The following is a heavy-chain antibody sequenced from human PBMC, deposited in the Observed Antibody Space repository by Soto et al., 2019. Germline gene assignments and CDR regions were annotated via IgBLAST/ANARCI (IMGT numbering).Heavy chain of an antibody. V-gene: IGHV3-30-3*01. CDR2: ISFDGSTE. J-gene: IGHJ6*02. CDR3: ARSRHGSGSYTHFYYGLDV. Sequence: QVQLVESGGGVVQPGRSLRLSCAASGFTFISYAMHWVRQAPGKGLEWVAVISFDGSTEYYADSVKGRFTISRDNSKKEEYQQMNSLRFESTAVYYCARSRHGSGSYTHFYYGLDVWGQGTTVTVSS. CDR1: GFTFISYA. D-gene: IGHD3-10*01.